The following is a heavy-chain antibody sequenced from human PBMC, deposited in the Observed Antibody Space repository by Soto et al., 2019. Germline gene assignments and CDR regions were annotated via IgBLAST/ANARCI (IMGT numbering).Heavy chain of an antibody. Sequence: SETLSLTCAVSGYSISSGYYWGWIRQPPGKGLEWIGSIYHSGSTYYNPSLKSRVTISVDTSKNQFSLKLSSVTAADTAVYYCAREDLDCSSTSCYTVPYYYYGMDVWGQGTTVTVSS. CDR2: IYHSGST. CDR3: AREDLDCSSTSCYTVPYYYYGMDV. V-gene: IGHV4-38-2*02. J-gene: IGHJ6*02. D-gene: IGHD2-2*02. CDR1: GYSISSGYY.